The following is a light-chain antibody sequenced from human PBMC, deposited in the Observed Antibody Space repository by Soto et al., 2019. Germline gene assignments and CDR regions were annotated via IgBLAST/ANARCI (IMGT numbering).Light chain of an antibody. CDR2: DAS. V-gene: IGKV3-11*01. Sequence: EVVLTQSPDTLSLPPGERATVSCRASQSISSYLAWYQQKPGQAPRLLIYDASSRATGIPARFSGSGSGTDCALTNSNLEPEDFAVYYCQQLTDGPPQWTLGQGTKVEIK. CDR1: QSISSY. CDR3: QQLTDGPPQWT. J-gene: IGKJ1*01.